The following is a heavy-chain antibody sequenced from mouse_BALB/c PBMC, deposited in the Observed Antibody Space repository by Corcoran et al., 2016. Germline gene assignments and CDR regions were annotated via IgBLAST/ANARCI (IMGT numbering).Heavy chain of an antibody. V-gene: IGHV1-18*01. CDR3: ARWGITTFDY. CDR2: INPRSGGT. J-gene: IGHJ2*01. CDR1: GYTFTDYN. D-gene: IGHD1-1*01. Sequence: EVLLQQSAPELVKPRTSVKISCKASGYTFTDYNMDWVRQSHGKSLEWIGDINPRSGGTIYNQTFKGKATFTLDKSSSTAYMELRSLTSEDTAVYYCARWGITTFDYWGQGTTVTVSS.